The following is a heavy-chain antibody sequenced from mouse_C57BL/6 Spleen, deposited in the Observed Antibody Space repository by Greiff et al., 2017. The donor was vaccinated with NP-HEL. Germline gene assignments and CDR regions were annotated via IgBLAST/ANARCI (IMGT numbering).Heavy chain of an antibody. CDR1: GFTFSDYG. V-gene: IGHV5-17*01. Sequence: EVQGVESGGGLVKPGGSLKLSCAASGFTFSDYGMHWVRQAPEKGLEWVAYISSGSSTIYYADTVKGRFTISRDNAKNNLFLQMTSLRSEDTAMYYCAKIYYDYDDYFDYWGQSTTLTVSS. CDR3: AKIYYDYDDYFDY. J-gene: IGHJ2*01. D-gene: IGHD2-4*01. CDR2: ISSGSSTI.